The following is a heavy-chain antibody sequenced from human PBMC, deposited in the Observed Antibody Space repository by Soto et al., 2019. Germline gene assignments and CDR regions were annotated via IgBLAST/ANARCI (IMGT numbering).Heavy chain of an antibody. CDR2: IYYSGST. J-gene: IGHJ4*02. D-gene: IGHD5-12*01. CDR3: ARLEGLATISYYFDF. CDR1: GGSISSYY. V-gene: IGHV4-59*08. Sequence: SETLSLTCTVSGGSISSYYWSWIRQPPGKGLEWIRYIYYSGSTNYNPSLQSRVTISVDTSKNQFSLKLNSVTAADTAVYFCARLEGLATISYYFDFWGPGALVTVSS.